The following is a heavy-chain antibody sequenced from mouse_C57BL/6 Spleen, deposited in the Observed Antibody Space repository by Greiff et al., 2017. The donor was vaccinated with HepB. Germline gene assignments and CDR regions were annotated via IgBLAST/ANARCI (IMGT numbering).Heavy chain of an antibody. V-gene: IGHV7-3*01. J-gene: IGHJ4*01. CDR3: ARVAGYYAMDY. CDR2: IRNKANGYTT. CDR1: GFTFTDYY. Sequence: EVQLVESGGGLVQPGGSLSLSCAASGFTFTDYYMSWVRQPPGKALEWLGFIRNKANGYTTEYSASVKGRFTISRDNSQSILYLQMNALRAEDSATYYCARVAGYYAMDYWGQGTSVTVSS.